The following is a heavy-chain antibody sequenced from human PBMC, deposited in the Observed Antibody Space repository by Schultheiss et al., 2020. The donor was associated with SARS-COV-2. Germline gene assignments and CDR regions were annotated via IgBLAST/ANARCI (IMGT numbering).Heavy chain of an antibody. CDR1: GFTFSSYG. Sequence: GGSLRLSCAASGFTFSSYGMHWVRQAPGKGLEWVAVIWYDGSNKYYADSVKGRFTISRDNSKNTLYLQMNSLRAEDTAVYYCAAPRQLDRRDSSSSYFDYWGQGTVVTVSS. V-gene: IGHV3-33*01. D-gene: IGHD6-6*01. CDR2: IWYDGSNK. J-gene: IGHJ4*02. CDR3: AAPRQLDRRDSSSSYFDY.